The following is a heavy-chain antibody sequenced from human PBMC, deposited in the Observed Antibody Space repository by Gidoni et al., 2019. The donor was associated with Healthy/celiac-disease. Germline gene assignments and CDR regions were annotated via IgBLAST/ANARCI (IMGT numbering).Heavy chain of an antibody. J-gene: IGHJ4*02. D-gene: IGHD6-19*01. CDR1: GYTFTGYY. V-gene: IGHV1-2*02. CDR3: ARAYSYPGIAVGGYFDY. Sequence: QVQLVQSGAEVKKPGASVKVSCTASGYTFTGYYMHWVRQAPGQGLEWMGWINPNSGGTNYAQKFQGRVTMTRDTSISTAYMELSRLRSDDTAVYYCARAYSYPGIAVGGYFDYWGQGTLVTVSS. CDR2: INPNSGGT.